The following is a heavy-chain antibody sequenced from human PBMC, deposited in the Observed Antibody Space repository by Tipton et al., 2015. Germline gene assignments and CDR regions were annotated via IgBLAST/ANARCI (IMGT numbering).Heavy chain of an antibody. J-gene: IGHJ6*02. CDR2: ISYTDGA. CDR3: ARDLEHGMDV. Sequence: TLSLTCDVYGGSFTGYYGTWIRQPPGKGLEWIGYISYTDGAHYNPALKSRVTISVDTSKNQFSLTLNSVAAADTAVYFCARDLEHGMDVWGQGTTVTVSS. CDR1: GGSFTGYY. V-gene: IGHV4-59*01.